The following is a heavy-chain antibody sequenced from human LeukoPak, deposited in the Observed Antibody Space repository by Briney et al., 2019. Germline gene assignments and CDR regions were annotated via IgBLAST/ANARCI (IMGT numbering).Heavy chain of an antibody. V-gene: IGHV3-23*01. CDR3: AKEEWLLAVYFDY. D-gene: IGHD3-3*01. CDR1: GFTLRSHS. CDR2: ISGSGGST. Sequence: GGSLRLSCAASGFTLRSHSINWVRQAPGKGLEWVSGISGSGGSTYYADSVKGRFTISRDNSKNTLYLQMNSLRAEDTAVYYCAKEEWLLAVYFDYWGQGTLVTVSS. J-gene: IGHJ4*02.